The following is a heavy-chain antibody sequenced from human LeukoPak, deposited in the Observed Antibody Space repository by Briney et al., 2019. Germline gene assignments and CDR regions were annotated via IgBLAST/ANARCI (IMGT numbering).Heavy chain of an antibody. J-gene: IGHJ4*02. D-gene: IGHD3-9*01. CDR3: ARHADYHILTGFDY. Sequence: LGESLRISCKGSRYNFTNYWISWVRQMPGKGLEWMGRIDPSNSYTNYSPPFQGHVTISADRSISTAYLQWNSLKASDTAMYYCARHADYHILTGFDYWGQGTLVTVS. V-gene: IGHV5-10-1*01. CDR1: RYNFTNYW. CDR2: IDPSNSYT.